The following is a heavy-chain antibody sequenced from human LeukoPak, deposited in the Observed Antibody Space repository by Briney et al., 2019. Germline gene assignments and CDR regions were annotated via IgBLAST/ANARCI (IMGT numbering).Heavy chain of an antibody. CDR3: ARPVGSYFYYFDY. D-gene: IGHD3-10*01. CDR2: INPDSGGI. V-gene: IGHV1-2*02. Sequence: ASVKVSCKASGYTFTGDYIHWVRQAPGQGLEWMGWINPDSGGIKYAQKFQGRVTMTRDTSISTAYMELSRLRSDDTAIYYCARPVGSYFYYFDYWGQGALATVSS. J-gene: IGHJ4*02. CDR1: GYTFTGDY.